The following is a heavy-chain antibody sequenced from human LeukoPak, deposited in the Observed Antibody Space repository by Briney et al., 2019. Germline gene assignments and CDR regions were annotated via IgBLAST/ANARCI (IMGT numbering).Heavy chain of an antibody. Sequence: GASVKVSCKASGYTFTSYGISWVRQAPGQGLEWMGGIIPIFGTANYAQKFQGRVTITADESTSTAYMELSSLRSEDTAVYYCATPPQDCGGDCYLYYFDYWGQGTLVTVSS. D-gene: IGHD2-21*02. CDR2: IIPIFGTA. CDR1: GYTFTSYG. V-gene: IGHV1-69*13. CDR3: ATPPQDCGGDCYLYYFDY. J-gene: IGHJ4*02.